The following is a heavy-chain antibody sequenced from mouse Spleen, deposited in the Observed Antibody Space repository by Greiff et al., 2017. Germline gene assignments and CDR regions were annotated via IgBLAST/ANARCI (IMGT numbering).Heavy chain of an antibody. CDR1: GFTFSDYG. J-gene: IGHJ4*01. D-gene: IGHD1-2*01. CDR3: ARPHCHGRSYAMDY. Sequence: EVQRVESGGGLVKPGGSLKLSCAASGFTFSDYGMHWVRQAPEKGLEWVAYISSGSSTIYYADTVKGRFTISRDNAKNTLFLQMTSLRSEDTAMYYCARPHCHGRSYAMDYWGQGTSVTVSS. V-gene: IGHV5-17*01. CDR2: ISSGSSTI.